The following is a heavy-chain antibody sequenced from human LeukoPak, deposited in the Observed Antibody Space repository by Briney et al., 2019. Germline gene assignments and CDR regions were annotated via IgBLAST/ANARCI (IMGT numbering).Heavy chain of an antibody. CDR3: AAKEVGATRPYDF. CDR2: IGTNGDST. D-gene: IGHD1-26*01. V-gene: IGHV3-64D*09. Sequence: GGSLRLSCSASGFTLSSYAIHWVRQAPGKGLEYVSAIGTNGDSTFYADSVKGRFTISRDNSKNTLYLQMSSLRPEDTAVYYCAAKEVGATRPYDFWGQGTLVTVSS. CDR1: GFTLSSYA. J-gene: IGHJ4*02.